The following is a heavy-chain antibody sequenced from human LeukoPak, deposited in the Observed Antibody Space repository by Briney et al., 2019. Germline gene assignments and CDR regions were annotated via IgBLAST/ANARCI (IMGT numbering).Heavy chain of an antibody. J-gene: IGHJ4*02. Sequence: EESLKISCKGSGYSFSNYWIGWVRQMPGKGLEWMGIIYPGDSDTRYSPSFQGQVTISADKSISTAYLQWSSLKASDTAMYYCTRVVLSRSYPLCDYWGQGTLVTVSS. V-gene: IGHV5-51*01. D-gene: IGHD1-26*01. CDR2: IYPGDSDT. CDR3: TRVVLSRSYPLCDY. CDR1: GYSFSNYW.